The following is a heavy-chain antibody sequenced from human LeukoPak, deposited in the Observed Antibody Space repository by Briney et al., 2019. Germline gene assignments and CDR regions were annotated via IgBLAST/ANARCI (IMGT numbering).Heavy chain of an antibody. J-gene: IGHJ4*02. CDR1: GYVFTNYW. Sequence: GESLKISCKASGYVFTNYWFGWVRQMPGKGLEWMGIIYPGDSDTRYSPSFQGQVTISVDKSISTAYLQRNSLKASDTAMYYCARRGIWSSVPFDYWGQGTLVTVSS. CDR2: IYPGDSDT. V-gene: IGHV5-51*01. CDR3: ARRGIWSSVPFDY. D-gene: IGHD3-16*01.